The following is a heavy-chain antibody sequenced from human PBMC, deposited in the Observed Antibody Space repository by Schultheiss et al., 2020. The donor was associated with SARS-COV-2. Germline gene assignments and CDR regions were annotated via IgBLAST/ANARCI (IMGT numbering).Heavy chain of an antibody. Sequence: SETLSLTCTVSGGSISSSSYYWGWIRQPPGKGLEWIGEIYHSGSTNYNPSLKSRVTISVDTSKNQFSLKLSSVTAADTAVYYCGVSSSWYANYYYGMDVWGQGTTVTVSS. V-gene: IGHV4-39*07. CDR2: IYHSGST. CDR1: GGSISSSSYY. J-gene: IGHJ6*02. D-gene: IGHD6-13*01. CDR3: GVSSSWYANYYYGMDV.